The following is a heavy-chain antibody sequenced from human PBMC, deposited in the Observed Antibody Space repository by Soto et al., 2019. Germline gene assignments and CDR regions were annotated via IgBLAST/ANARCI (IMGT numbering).Heavy chain of an antibody. Sequence: QVQLVQSGAEVKKPGASVKVSCKASGYTFTRSGISWVRQAPGQGPEWMGWISSYNGDTNYAQTFQGRVTMTTDTSTSTAYMELSSLRSDDTAVYYCARAGVAPYYYYGMDVWGQGTPVTVSS. D-gene: IGHD5-12*01. J-gene: IGHJ6*02. CDR1: GYTFTRSG. CDR3: ARAGVAPYYYYGMDV. CDR2: ISSYNGDT. V-gene: IGHV1-18*01.